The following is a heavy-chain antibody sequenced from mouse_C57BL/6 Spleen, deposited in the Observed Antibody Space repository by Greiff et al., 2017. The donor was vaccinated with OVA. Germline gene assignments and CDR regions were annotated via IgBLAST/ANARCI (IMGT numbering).Heavy chain of an antibody. Sequence: QVQLKESGAELVRPGASVTLSCKASGYTFTDYEMHWVKQTPVHGLEWIGAIDPETGGTAYNQKFKGKAILTADKSSSTAYMELRSLTSEDSAVYYCTLITTVVANFDYWGQGTTLTVSS. CDR1: GYTFTDYE. CDR3: TLITTVVANFDY. V-gene: IGHV1-15*01. D-gene: IGHD1-1*01. J-gene: IGHJ2*01. CDR2: IDPETGGT.